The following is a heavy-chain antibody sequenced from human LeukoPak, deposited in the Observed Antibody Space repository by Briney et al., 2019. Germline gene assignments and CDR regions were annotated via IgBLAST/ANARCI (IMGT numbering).Heavy chain of an antibody. D-gene: IGHD3-10*01. V-gene: IGHV3-23*01. J-gene: IGHJ4*02. CDR2: IIGTSGNT. CDR1: GFTFSSYA. Sequence: GGSLRLSCSASGFTFSSYAMTWVRQAPGKGLEWVSSIIGTSGNTYYADSVKGRFTISRDNSRNTLYLQMNSLRAEDTAVYFCGKYIAGSYIDCWGQGTLVTVSS. CDR3: GKYIAGSYIDC.